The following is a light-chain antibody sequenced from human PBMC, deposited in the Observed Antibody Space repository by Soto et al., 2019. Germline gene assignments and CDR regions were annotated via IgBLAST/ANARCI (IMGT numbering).Light chain of an antibody. V-gene: IGKV3-20*01. J-gene: IGKJ1*01. Sequence: IVLTQSPGTLSLSPGEGATLSCRTSQSVSIRHLAWYQQRPGQAPRLLIYATSDRATGTPDRFSGSGSGTEFTLTITRLEPEDFAVYYCQQYGTTWTFGQGTKVEI. CDR3: QQYGTTWT. CDR1: QSVSIRH. CDR2: ATS.